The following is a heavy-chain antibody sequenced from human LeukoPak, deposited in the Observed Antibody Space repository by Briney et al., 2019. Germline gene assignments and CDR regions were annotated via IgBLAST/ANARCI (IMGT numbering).Heavy chain of an antibody. Sequence: GGSLRLSCAASGFTFSSYAMHWVRQAPGKGLEWVAVISYDGSNKYYADSVKGRFTISRDNSKNTLYLQMNSLRAEDTAVYYCARDLRVGATKRFDPWGQGTLVTVSP. CDR3: ARDLRVGATKRFDP. CDR2: ISYDGSNK. J-gene: IGHJ5*02. D-gene: IGHD1-26*01. V-gene: IGHV3-30-3*01. CDR1: GFTFSSYA.